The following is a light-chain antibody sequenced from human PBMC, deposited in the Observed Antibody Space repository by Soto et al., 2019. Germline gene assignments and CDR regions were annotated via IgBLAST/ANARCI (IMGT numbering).Light chain of an antibody. CDR3: QQFQSAPYT. V-gene: IGKV1-33*01. J-gene: IGKJ2*01. CDR2: DAA. CDR1: QDIGTF. Sequence: DIQMTQSPSPLSASVGDRVTISCQASQDIGTFLNWYQQTSGKAPRLLIYDAAHLETGVSSRFSGSGSGTHVTFTISSLQPEDVATYYYQQFQSAPYTFGQGTKLEIK.